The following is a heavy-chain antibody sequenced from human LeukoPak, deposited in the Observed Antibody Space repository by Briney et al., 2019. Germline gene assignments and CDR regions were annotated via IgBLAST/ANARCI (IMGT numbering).Heavy chain of an antibody. CDR1: GFTFSDYG. V-gene: IGHV3-30*03. CDR3: VRGEYYSSSGMDV. CDR2: ISYDGSNE. D-gene: IGHD3-10*01. Sequence: GGSLRLSCAASGFTFSDYGMHWVRQAPGKGLEWVAAISYDGSNEYFGDSLKGRSTISRDNSTNTLYLQMNRLRVEDTAVYYCVRGEYYSSSGMDVWGQGTTVTVSS. J-gene: IGHJ6*02.